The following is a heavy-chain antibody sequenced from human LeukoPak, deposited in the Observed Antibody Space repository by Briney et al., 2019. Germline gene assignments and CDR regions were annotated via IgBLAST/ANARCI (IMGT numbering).Heavy chain of an antibody. CDR3: ARGKRYYDSSGYYSRYFDC. D-gene: IGHD3-22*01. V-gene: IGHV1-8*01. Sequence: ASVKVSCKASGYTFTSYDINWVRQATGQGLEWMGWMNPNSGNTGYAQKFQGRVTMTRNTSISTAYMELSSLRSEDTAVYYCARGKRYYDSSGYYSRYFDCWGQGTLVTVSS. CDR2: MNPNSGNT. J-gene: IGHJ4*02. CDR1: GYTFTSYD.